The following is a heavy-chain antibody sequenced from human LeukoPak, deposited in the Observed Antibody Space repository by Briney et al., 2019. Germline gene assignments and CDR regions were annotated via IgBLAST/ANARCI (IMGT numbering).Heavy chain of an antibody. CDR3: AGGDYDFWSGQAFYGMDV. V-gene: IGHV4-59*08. J-gene: IGHJ6*02. CDR1: GGSISSYY. Sequence: SETLSLTCTVSGGSISSYYWSWIRQPRGKGLEWIGYIYYSGSTNYNPSLKSRVTISVDTSKNQFSLKLSSVTAADTAVYYCAGGDYDFWSGQAFYGMDVWGQGTTVTVSS. D-gene: IGHD3-3*01. CDR2: IYYSGST.